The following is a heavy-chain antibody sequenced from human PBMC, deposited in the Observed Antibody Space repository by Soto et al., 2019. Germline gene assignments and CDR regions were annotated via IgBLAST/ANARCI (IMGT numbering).Heavy chain of an antibody. CDR1: GYTLTEIS. Sequence: ASVKVSCKISGYTLTEISMHWVRQPPGKGLEWMGGLDPEDGETIYAQKFQGWVTMTRDTSISTAYMELSRLRSDDTAVYYCARDLSEFSEYSSSSRHYYYGMDVWGQGTTVTVSS. V-gene: IGHV1-24*01. D-gene: IGHD6-6*01. CDR2: LDPEDGET. J-gene: IGHJ6*02. CDR3: ARDLSEFSEYSSSSRHYYYGMDV.